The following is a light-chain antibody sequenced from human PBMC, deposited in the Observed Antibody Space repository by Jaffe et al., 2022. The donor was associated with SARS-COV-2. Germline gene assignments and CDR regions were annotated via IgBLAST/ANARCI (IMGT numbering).Light chain of an antibody. CDR3: QQSGT. J-gene: IGKJ1*01. CDR1: QRISSN. V-gene: IGKV1-39*01. Sequence: DIQMTQSPSSLPASVGDRVTITCRASQRISSNLNWYQQKPGKAPKLLIYATSSLQSGVPSRFSGSGSGTDFTLTIISLHPEDFATYYCQQSGTFGQGTKVEIK. CDR2: ATS.